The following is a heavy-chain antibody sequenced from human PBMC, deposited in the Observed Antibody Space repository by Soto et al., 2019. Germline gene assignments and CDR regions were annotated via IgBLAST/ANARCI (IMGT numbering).Heavy chain of an antibody. V-gene: IGHV3-33*01. J-gene: IGHJ4*02. D-gene: IGHD2-15*01. CDR1: GFTFSSYG. CDR3: ARDPHHYGRASYLFDD. Sequence: QVQLVESGGGVVQPGRSLRLSCAASGFTFSSYGMHWVRQAPGKGLEWVAVIWYDGSNKYYADSVKGRFTISRDNSKNTLYLQMNSLRAEDTAVYYCARDPHHYGRASYLFDDWGQGTLVTVSS. CDR2: IWYDGSNK.